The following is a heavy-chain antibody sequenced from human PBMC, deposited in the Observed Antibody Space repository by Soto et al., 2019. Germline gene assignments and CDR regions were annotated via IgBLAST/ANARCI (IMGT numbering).Heavy chain of an antibody. V-gene: IGHV3-23*01. D-gene: IGHD6-19*01. CDR2: ISGSGGST. Sequence: GGSLRLSCAASGFTFSSYAMSWVRQAPGKGLEWVSAISGSGGSTYYADSVKGRFTISRDNSKNTLYLQMNSLRAEDTAVYYCAKDSAVAGTKGKGFDYWGQGTLVTVSS. J-gene: IGHJ4*02. CDR1: GFTFSSYA. CDR3: AKDSAVAGTKGKGFDY.